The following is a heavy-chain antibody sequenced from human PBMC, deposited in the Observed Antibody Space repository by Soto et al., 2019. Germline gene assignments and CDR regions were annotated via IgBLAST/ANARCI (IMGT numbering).Heavy chain of an antibody. CDR1: GFTFSNYA. J-gene: IGHJ4*02. V-gene: IGHV3-23*01. Sequence: EVQLLESGGGLVQPGGSLRLSCATSGFTFSNYAVSWVRQAPGKGLEWVSVSGSGGNTYHADSAKGRFTVSRDNSKNTLYLQMNSLRAEDTAVYYCAKRGGYYFDYWGQGTLVTVSS. D-gene: IGHD3-22*01. CDR2: SGSGGNT. CDR3: AKRGGYYFDY.